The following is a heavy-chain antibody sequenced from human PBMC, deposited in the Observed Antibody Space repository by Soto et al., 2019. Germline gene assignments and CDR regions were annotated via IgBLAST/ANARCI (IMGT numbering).Heavy chain of an antibody. CDR1: GFTFSSYD. V-gene: IGHV3-13*05. Sequence: LRLSCAASGFTFSSYDMHWVRQATGKGLEWVSAIGTAGDPYYPGSVKGRFTISRENAKNSLYLHMNSLRAGDTAVYYCAREAEGSGWIGVLDVWGQGTTVTVSS. J-gene: IGHJ6*02. CDR3: AREAEGSGWIGVLDV. D-gene: IGHD6-19*01. CDR2: IGTAGDP.